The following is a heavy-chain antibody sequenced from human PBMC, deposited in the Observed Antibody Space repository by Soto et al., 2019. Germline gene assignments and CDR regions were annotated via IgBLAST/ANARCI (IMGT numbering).Heavy chain of an antibody. J-gene: IGHJ5*02. V-gene: IGHV3-23*01. D-gene: IGHD3-3*01. Sequence: GVSLRLSCAASGFTFRSYAMSGVRQAPGKGLEWVSAISGSGGSTYYADSVKGRFTISRDNSKNTLYLQMNSLRAEDTAVYYCAKDRPVTIFGVVENWFDPWGQGTLVTVSS. CDR2: ISGSGGST. CDR1: GFTFRSYA. CDR3: AKDRPVTIFGVVENWFDP.